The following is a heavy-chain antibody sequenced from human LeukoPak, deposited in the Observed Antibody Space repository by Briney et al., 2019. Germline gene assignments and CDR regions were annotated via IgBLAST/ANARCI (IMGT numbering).Heavy chain of an antibody. CDR3: GRGKVWSRTYFDF. Sequence: GRSLRLSCAASGFTFSSHWMTWVRQAPGKGLEWVANINHFGNEEYYVDSVKGRFTISRDNAKNSLYLQMNSLRAEDTAVYYCGRGKVWSRTYFDFWGQGTLVTVSS. J-gene: IGHJ4*02. V-gene: IGHV3-7*01. D-gene: IGHD3-10*01. CDR1: GFTFSSHW. CDR2: INHFGNEE.